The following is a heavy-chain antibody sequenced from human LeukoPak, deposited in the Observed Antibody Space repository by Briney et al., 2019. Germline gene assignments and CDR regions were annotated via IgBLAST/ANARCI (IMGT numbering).Heavy chain of an antibody. CDR3: ARLRADIVVVVAATPRFDY. V-gene: IGHV4-39*01. Sequence: SETLSLTCTVSGGSISSSSYYWGWIRQPPGKGLEWIGSIYYSGSTYYSPSLKSRVTISVDTSKSQFSLKLSPVTAADTAVYYCARLRADIVVVVAATPRFDYWGQGTLVTVSS. CDR2: IYYSGST. J-gene: IGHJ4*02. CDR1: GGSISSSSYY. D-gene: IGHD2-15*01.